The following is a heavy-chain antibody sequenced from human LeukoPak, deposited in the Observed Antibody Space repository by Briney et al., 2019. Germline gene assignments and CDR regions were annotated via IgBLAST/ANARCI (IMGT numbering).Heavy chain of an antibody. J-gene: IGHJ4*02. CDR1: GFTFSSYA. CDR3: AKDIAAAGRSKVDY. V-gene: IGHV3-23*01. CDR2: ISGSGGST. Sequence: GGSLRLSCAASGFTFSSYAMNWVRQAPGKGLEWVSGISGSGGSTYYADSVKGRFTISRDNSKNTLYLQMNSLRAEDTAGYYCAKDIAAAGRSKVDYWGQGTLVTVSS. D-gene: IGHD6-13*01.